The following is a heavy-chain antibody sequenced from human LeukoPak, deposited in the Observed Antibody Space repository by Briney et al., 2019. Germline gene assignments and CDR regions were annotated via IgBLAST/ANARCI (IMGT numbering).Heavy chain of an antibody. J-gene: IGHJ4*02. V-gene: IGHV3-48*01. CDR2: ISSSSSTM. CDR3: ARDLSLRFLEWLPQYRVAALKPTQRGY. Sequence: GGSLRLSCAASGFTFSSYSMNWVRQAPGKGLEWVSYISSSSSTMYYADSVKGRFTISGDNAKNSLYLQMYSLRAEDTAVYYCARDLSLRFLEWLPQYRVAALKPTQRGYWGQGTLVTVSS. CDR1: GFTFSSYS. D-gene: IGHD3-3*01.